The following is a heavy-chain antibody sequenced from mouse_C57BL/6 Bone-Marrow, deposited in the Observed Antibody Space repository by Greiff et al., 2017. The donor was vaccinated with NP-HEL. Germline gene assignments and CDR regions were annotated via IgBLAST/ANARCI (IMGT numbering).Heavy chain of an antibody. V-gene: IGHV5-4*01. CDR1: GFTFSSYA. CDR2: ISDGGSYT. J-gene: IGHJ2*01. Sequence: EVKLVESGGGLVKPGGSLKLSCAASGFTFSSYAMSWVRQTPEKRLEWVATISDGGSYTYYPDNVKGRFTISRDNAKNNLYLQMSQLKSEDTAMYYCAREDTTVVAIDYWGQGTTLTVSS. CDR3: AREDTTVVAIDY. D-gene: IGHD1-1*01.